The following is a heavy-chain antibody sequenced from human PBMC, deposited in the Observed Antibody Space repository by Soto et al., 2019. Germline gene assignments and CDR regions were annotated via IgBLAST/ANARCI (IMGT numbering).Heavy chain of an antibody. CDR3: SKDLGLERRLDAFDI. Sequence: GGSLRLSCAASGFTFSSYAMSWVRQAPGKGLEWVSAISGSGGSTYYADSAKGRFTIFRDNSKNTLYLQMNSLIAEDTAVDYCSKDLGLERRLDAFDIWGQGTMVTVSS. J-gene: IGHJ3*02. CDR1: GFTFSSYA. D-gene: IGHD1-1*01. V-gene: IGHV3-23*01. CDR2: ISGSGGST.